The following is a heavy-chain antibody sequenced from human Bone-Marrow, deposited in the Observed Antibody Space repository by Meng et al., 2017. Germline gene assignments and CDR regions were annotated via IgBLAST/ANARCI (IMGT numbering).Heavy chain of an antibody. D-gene: IGHD2-21*02. V-gene: IGHV1-69*06. Sequence: SVKVSCKASGGTFSSYAISWVRQAPGQGLEWMGGIIPIFGTANYAQKFQGRVTITADKSTSTAYMELSSLRSEDTAVYYCARDHTPYCGGDCYSDYWGQGTLVTVSS. J-gene: IGHJ4*02. CDR1: GGTFSSYA. CDR2: IIPIFGTA. CDR3: ARDHTPYCGGDCYSDY.